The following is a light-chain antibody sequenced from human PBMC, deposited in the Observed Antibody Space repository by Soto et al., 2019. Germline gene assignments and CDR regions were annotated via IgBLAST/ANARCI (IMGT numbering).Light chain of an antibody. CDR2: DAS. V-gene: IGKV1-5*01. Sequence: DIQMTQSPSTLSASVGDRVTITCRASQSISSWLAWYQRKPGKAPKLLIYDASSLESGVPSRFSGSGSGTEFTLTITSLQPDDFATYCCQQYNSYSRTFGQGTKVEIK. J-gene: IGKJ1*01. CDR3: QQYNSYSRT. CDR1: QSISSW.